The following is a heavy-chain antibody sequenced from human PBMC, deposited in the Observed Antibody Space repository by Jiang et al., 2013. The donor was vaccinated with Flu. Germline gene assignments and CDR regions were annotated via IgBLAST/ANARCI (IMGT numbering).Heavy chain of an antibody. J-gene: IGHJ4*02. CDR2: IIPILGIA. D-gene: IGHD1-26*01. CDR3: ARVQYSGSYGDYFDY. CDR1: GGTFSSYT. Sequence: GAEVKKPGSSVKVSCKASGGTFSSYTISWVRQAPGQGLEWMGRIIPILGIANYAQKFQGRVTITADKSTSTAYMELSSLRSEDTAVYYCARVQYSGSYGDYFDYWGQGTLVTVSS. V-gene: IGHV1-69*02.